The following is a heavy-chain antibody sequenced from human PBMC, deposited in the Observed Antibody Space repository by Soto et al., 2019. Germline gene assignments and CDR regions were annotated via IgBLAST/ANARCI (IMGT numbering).Heavy chain of an antibody. J-gene: IGHJ2*01. V-gene: IGHV4-39*01. Sequence: QLQLQESGPGLVKPSETLSLTCTVSGGSISSSSYYWGWIRQPPGKGLEWIGSIYYSGSTYYNPSLTSRVTIPVNTSKNQYSLKLSSVTAADTAVYYCASPVAGIRNWYFDLWGRGTLVTVSS. CDR2: IYYSGST. D-gene: IGHD6-19*01. CDR3: ASPVAGIRNWYFDL. CDR1: GGSISSSSYY.